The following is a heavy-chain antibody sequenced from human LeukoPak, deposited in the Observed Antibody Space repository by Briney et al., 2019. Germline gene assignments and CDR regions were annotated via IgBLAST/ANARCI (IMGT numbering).Heavy chain of an antibody. CDR3: ASNWNPGGYYYYGMDV. V-gene: IGHV1-2*06. CDR2: INPNNGGT. D-gene: IGHD1-1*01. Sequence: GASVKVSCKASGYTFTGYYMYWVRQAPGQGLEWMGRINPNNGGTNYAQKFQGRVTMTRDTSISTAYMELSRLRSDDTAVYYCASNWNPGGYYYYGMDVWGQGTTVTVSS. CDR1: GYTFTGYY. J-gene: IGHJ6*02.